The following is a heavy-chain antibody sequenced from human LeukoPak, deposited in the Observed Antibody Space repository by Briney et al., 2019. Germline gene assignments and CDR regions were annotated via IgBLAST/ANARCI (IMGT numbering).Heavy chain of an antibody. Sequence: GGSLRLSCAASGFAFSRYWMSWVRQAPGKGLEWVADIRHDGSNIYNVDSVRGRFTISRDNAKNSLFLQMNSLKDEDTAVYYCARDGSGRDFSRDYWGQGTLVTVSS. CDR1: GFAFSRYW. CDR3: ARDGSGRDFSRDY. D-gene: IGHD3-10*01. CDR2: IRHDGSNI. J-gene: IGHJ4*02. V-gene: IGHV3-7*04.